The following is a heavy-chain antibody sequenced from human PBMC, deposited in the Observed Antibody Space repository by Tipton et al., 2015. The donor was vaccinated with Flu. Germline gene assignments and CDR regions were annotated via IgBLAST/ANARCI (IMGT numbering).Heavy chain of an antibody. V-gene: IGHV4-31*03. D-gene: IGHD4-17*01. J-gene: IGHJ1*01. CDR1: GGSISSGAYY. CDR3: TRGGTVTNFQH. CDR2: IYYSGST. Sequence: TLSLTRTVSGGSISSGAYYWSWIRQHPGRGLEWIGYIYYSGSTNYNPSLKSRVTISVDTSKNQFSLELSSVTAADTAVYYCTRGGTVTNFQHWGQGTLVTVSS.